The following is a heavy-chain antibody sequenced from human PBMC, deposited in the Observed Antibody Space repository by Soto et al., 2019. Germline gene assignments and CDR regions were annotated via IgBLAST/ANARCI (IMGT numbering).Heavy chain of an antibody. CDR3: ARADAPYYYDYSGFYFGY. CDR1: GGSVTASNY. J-gene: IGHJ4*02. V-gene: IGHV4-61*05. Sequence: QLQLEESGPGLVKPSETLSLTCTVSGGSVTASNYWGWIRQPPGKGLEWIGSTASYNPSLKSRVTISVDTSKNQFSLKLNSVTTADTAVYYCARADAPYYYDYSGFYFGYWGQGTLVTVSP. D-gene: IGHD3-22*01. CDR2: TA.